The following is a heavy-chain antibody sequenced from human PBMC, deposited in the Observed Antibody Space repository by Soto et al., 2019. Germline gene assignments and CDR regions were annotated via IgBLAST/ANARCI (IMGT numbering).Heavy chain of an antibody. CDR3: ARARSSGSSYYYYMDV. D-gene: IGHD3-10*01. J-gene: IGHJ6*03. CDR2: IIPILGIA. CDR1: GGTFSSYT. Sequence: QVQLVQSGAEVKKPGSSVKVSCKASGGTFSSYTISWVRQAPGQGLEWMGRIIPILGIANYAQKFQGRVTTTANKSTSTAYMELSSLRSEDTAVYYCARARSSGSSYYYYMDVWGKGTTVTVSS. V-gene: IGHV1-69*02.